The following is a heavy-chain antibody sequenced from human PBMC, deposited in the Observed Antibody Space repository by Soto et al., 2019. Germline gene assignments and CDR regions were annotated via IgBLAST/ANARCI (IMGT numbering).Heavy chain of an antibody. D-gene: IGHD7-27*01. V-gene: IGHV3-48*03. Sequence: GGSLSLSCAASGFTFSSYEMNWVRQAQGQGLEWVSSISSSGSTISYADSVKGRFTISRDNAKNSLYLQMNSLRAEDTASYYCARNWGAFDIWGQGTMVTVSS. CDR1: GFTFSSYE. CDR3: ARNWGAFDI. CDR2: ISSSGSTI. J-gene: IGHJ3*02.